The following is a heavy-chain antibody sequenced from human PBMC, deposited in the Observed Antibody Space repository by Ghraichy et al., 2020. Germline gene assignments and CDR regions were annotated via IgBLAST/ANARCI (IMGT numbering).Heavy chain of an antibody. V-gene: IGHV4-59*01. CDR3: ARLDDSSGYYYFDY. Sequence: EPLSLTCTVSGGSISSYYWSWIRQPPGKGLEWIGYIYYSGSTNYNPSLKSRVTISVDTSKNQFSLKLSSVTAADTAVYYCARLDDSSGYYYFDYWGQGTLVTVSS. CDR2: IYYSGST. D-gene: IGHD3-22*01. J-gene: IGHJ4*02. CDR1: GGSISSYY.